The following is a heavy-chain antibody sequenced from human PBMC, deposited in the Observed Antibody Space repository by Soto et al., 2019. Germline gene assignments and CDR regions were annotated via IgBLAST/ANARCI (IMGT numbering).Heavy chain of an antibody. V-gene: IGHV4-30-4*01. CDR3: ARDTFSLSQWLRFGHYYYGMDV. D-gene: IGHD5-12*01. Sequence: PSETLSLTCTVSGGSISSGDYYWSWIRQPPGKGLEWIGYIYYSGSTYYNPSLKSRVTISVDTSKNQFSLKLSSVTAADTAVYYCARDTFSLSQWLRFGHYYYGMDVWGQGTTVTVSS. J-gene: IGHJ6*02. CDR1: GGSISSGDYY. CDR2: IYYSGST.